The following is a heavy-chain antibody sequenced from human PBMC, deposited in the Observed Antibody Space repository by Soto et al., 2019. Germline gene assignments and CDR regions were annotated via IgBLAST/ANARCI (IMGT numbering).Heavy chain of an antibody. J-gene: IGHJ6*02. V-gene: IGHV3-33*01. CDR1: GFTFSSYG. CDR3: ARAAYYYGSGDSVMDV. D-gene: IGHD3-10*01. CDR2: IWYDGSNK. Sequence: GGSLRLSCAASGFTFSSYGMHWVRQAPGKGLEWVAVIWYDGSNKYYADSVKGRFTISRDNSKNTLYLQMNSLRAEDTAVYYCARAAYYYGSGDSVMDVWGQGTTVTVYS.